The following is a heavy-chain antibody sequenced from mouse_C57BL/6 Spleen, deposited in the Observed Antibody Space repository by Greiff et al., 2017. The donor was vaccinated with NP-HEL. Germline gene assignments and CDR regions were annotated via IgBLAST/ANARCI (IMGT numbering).Heavy chain of an antibody. V-gene: IGHV1-82*01. D-gene: IGHD2-4*01. Sequence: QVQLQQSGPELVKPGASVKISCKASGYAFSSSWMNWVKQRPGKGLEWIGRIYPGDGDTNYNGKFKGKATLTADKSSSTAYMQLSSLTSEDSAVYFCARGIYYDYPRDYWGQGTSVTVSS. CDR2: IYPGDGDT. CDR1: GYAFSSSW. CDR3: ARGIYYDYPRDY. J-gene: IGHJ4*01.